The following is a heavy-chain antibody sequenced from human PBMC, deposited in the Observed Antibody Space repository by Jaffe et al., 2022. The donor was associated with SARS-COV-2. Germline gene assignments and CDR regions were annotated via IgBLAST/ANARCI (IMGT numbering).Heavy chain of an antibody. V-gene: IGHV3-15*01. D-gene: IGHD3-16*01. J-gene: IGHJ5*02. Sequence: EVQLVESGGGLVKPGGSLTLSCAASGFTFNNAWMNWVRQAPGKGLEWVGRIKSKSDGGTTDYVAPVKGRFTISRDDSKSTLFLQMNNLKTEDTAVYYCLPDGGNPWGQGTLVTVSS. CDR2: IKSKSDGGTT. CDR3: LPDGGNP. CDR1: GFTFNNAW.